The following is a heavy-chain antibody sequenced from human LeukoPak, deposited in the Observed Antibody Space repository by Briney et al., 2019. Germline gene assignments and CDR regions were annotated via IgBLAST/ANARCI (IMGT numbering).Heavy chain of an antibody. CDR2: IIPIFGTA. CDR3: ARENGYCSSTSCQNWFDP. CDR1: GGTFSSYA. D-gene: IGHD2-2*01. V-gene: IGHV1-69*06. Sequence: GASVKVSCKASGGTFSSYAIRWVRQAPGQGLEWMGRIIPIFGTANYAQKFQGRVTITADKSTSTAYMELSSLRSEDTAVYYCARENGYCSSTSCQNWFDPWGQGALVTVSS. J-gene: IGHJ5*02.